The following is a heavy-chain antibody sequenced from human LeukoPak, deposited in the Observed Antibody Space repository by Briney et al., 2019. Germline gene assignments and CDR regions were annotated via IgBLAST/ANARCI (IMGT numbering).Heavy chain of an antibody. Sequence: ASVKVSCKASGGTFSSYAISWVRQAPGQGLEWMGGIIPIFGTANYAQKFQGRVTITADESTSTAYMELSSLRSEDTAVYYCARAYCSSTSCHRPYYMDVWGKGTTVTVSS. V-gene: IGHV1-69*13. CDR2: IIPIFGTA. J-gene: IGHJ6*03. D-gene: IGHD2-2*01. CDR3: ARAYCSSTSCHRPYYMDV. CDR1: GGTFSSYA.